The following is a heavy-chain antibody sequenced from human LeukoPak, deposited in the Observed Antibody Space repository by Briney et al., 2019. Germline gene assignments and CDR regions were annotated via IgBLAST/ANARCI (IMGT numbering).Heavy chain of an antibody. CDR3: ARGGRVAASGYYYYYYMDV. J-gene: IGHJ6*03. CDR1: GYTFTSYA. Sequence: ASVKVSCKASGYTFTSYAMHWVRQAPGQRLEWMGWINAGNGNTKYSQEFQGRVTITRDTSASTAYMELSSLRSEDMAVYYCARGGRVAASGYYYYYYMDVWGKGTTVTISS. D-gene: IGHD6-19*01. V-gene: IGHV1-3*03. CDR2: INAGNGNT.